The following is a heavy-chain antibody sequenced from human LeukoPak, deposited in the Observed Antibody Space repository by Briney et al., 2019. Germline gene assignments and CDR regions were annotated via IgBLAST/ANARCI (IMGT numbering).Heavy chain of an antibody. D-gene: IGHD3-22*01. V-gene: IGHV4-30-2*01. J-gene: IGHJ3*02. CDR2: IFHSGST. CDR1: GGSISSGGYY. Sequence: SQTLSLTCTVSGGSISSGGYYWSWIRQPPGKGLEWIGYIFHSGSTYYNPSLKSRVTISVDRSKNQFSLKLNSVTAADTAVYYCARVGPVITSPFDIWGQGTMVTVSS. CDR3: ARVGPVITSPFDI.